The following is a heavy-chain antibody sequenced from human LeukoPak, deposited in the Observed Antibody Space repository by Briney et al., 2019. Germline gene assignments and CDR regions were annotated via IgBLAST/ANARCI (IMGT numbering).Heavy chain of an antibody. CDR3: ARDRSGTGPAVLYYFDY. CDR2: IYSGGST. D-gene: IGHD1-26*01. J-gene: IGHJ4*02. CDR1: GFTVSSNY. Sequence: GGSLRLSCAASGFTVSSNYMSWVRQAPGKGLEWVSVIYSGGSTYYADSVKGRFTISRDNSKNTLYLQMNSLRAEDTAVYYCARDRSGTGPAVLYYFDYWGQGTLVTVSS. V-gene: IGHV3-53*01.